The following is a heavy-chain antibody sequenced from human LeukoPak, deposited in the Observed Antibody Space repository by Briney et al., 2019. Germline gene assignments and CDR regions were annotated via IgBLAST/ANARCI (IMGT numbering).Heavy chain of an antibody. Sequence: GASVNVSCKATVYRFATYGISWVRQAPGQRLEWMGWINAYSGNTDSKQNLQGRLTMATDTYTTTAYLELRSLKFDDTAVYYCVFGECSSTSCYPRRDYWGQGTLVTVSS. J-gene: IGHJ4*02. CDR3: VFGECSSTSCYPRRDY. V-gene: IGHV1-18*01. CDR2: INAYSGNT. CDR1: VYRFATYG. D-gene: IGHD2-2*01.